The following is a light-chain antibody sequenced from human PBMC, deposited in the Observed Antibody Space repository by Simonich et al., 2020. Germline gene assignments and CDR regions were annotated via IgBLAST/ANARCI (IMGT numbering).Light chain of an antibody. J-gene: IGKJ2*01. V-gene: IGKV4-1*01. CDR1: HSVLYSSNHKNY. Sequence: DIVMTQSPDSLAVSLGERATINCKSRHSVLYSSNHKNYLAWYQQKPGQPPKLLIYWASTRESGVPDRFSGSGSGTDFTLTSSSLQAEDVAVYNCQQYYSTPYTFGQGTKLEIK. CDR2: WAS. CDR3: QQYYSTPYT.